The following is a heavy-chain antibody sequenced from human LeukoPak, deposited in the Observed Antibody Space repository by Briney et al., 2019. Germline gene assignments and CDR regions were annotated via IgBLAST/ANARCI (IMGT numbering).Heavy chain of an antibody. J-gene: IGHJ4*02. CDR3: ARLRGYSYGYGDY. V-gene: IGHV3-48*04. CDR1: GFTFSSYS. CDR2: ISSSGNTI. D-gene: IGHD5-18*01. Sequence: GGSLRLSCAASGFTFSSYSMNWVRQAPGKGLGWVSYISSSGNTIDYADSVKSRFTISRYNAKNSLYLQMVSLRGEDTAVYYCARLRGYSYGYGDYWGQGTLVTVSS.